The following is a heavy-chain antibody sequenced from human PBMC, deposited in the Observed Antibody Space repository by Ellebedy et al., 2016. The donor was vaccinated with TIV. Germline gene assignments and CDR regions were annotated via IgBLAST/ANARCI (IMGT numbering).Heavy chain of an antibody. CDR2: IGYDGSKK. Sequence: GESLKISCAASGFTFSSYGIHWVRRAPGKGLEWVAAIGYDGSKKSYADSVKGRITISRENSKNTVDLQMNSLRAEDTAVYYCAKRAQISSHGLDIWGQGTMVTVSS. CDR1: GFTFSSYG. D-gene: IGHD4-17*01. CDR3: AKRAQISSHGLDI. V-gene: IGHV3-30*02. J-gene: IGHJ3*02.